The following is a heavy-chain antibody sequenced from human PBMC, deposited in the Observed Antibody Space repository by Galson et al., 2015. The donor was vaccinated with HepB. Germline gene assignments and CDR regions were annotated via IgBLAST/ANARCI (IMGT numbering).Heavy chain of an antibody. CDR1: GYTFPSYG. J-gene: IGHJ3*02. V-gene: IGHV1-18*01. CDR2: ISAYNGNT. Sequence: SVKVSCKASGYTFPSYGISWVRQAPGQGLEWMGWISAYNGNTNYAQKLQGRVTMTTDTSTSTAYMELRSLRSDDTAVYYCARDPGSSWPPDAFDIWGQGTMVTVSS. D-gene: IGHD6-13*01. CDR3: ARDPGSSWPPDAFDI.